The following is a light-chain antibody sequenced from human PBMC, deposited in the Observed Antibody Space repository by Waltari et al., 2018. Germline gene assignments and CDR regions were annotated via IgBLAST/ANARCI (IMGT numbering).Light chain of an antibody. CDR2: EAS. J-gene: IGKJ1*01. Sequence: DIQMTQSPSTVSASVGDRVTITCRASQSIGSWLAWYQQKPGKAPKLLIYEASRLESGVPSRFSGSGSGTEFTLTISSLQPDDFATYYCQQYNSYSRTFGQGTKVEIK. CDR1: QSIGSW. CDR3: QQYNSYSRT. V-gene: IGKV1-5*03.